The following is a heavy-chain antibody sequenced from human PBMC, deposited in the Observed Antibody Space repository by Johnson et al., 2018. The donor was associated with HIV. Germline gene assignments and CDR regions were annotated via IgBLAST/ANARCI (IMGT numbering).Heavy chain of an antibody. CDR2: ISNDGNNR. D-gene: IGHD5-18*01. J-gene: IGHJ3*02. CDR1: GFTFSSHW. CDR3: AKGRYGGAFDI. V-gene: IGHV3-30*18. Sequence: QVQLVESGGGLVQPGGSLRLSCAVSGFTFSSHWMTWVRQAPGKGLEWVAVISNDGNNRYYTDSVKGRSAISRDNSKDMLYLQMNSLRAEDMAVYYCAKGRYGGAFDIWGQGTMVTVSS.